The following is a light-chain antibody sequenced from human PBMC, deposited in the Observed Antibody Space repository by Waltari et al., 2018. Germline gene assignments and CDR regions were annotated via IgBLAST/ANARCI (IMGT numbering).Light chain of an antibody. V-gene: IGKV3-20*01. CDR1: QSVSRA. CDR2: GAS. Sequence: LTQSPGTFPLSPGERSTPTCSASQSVSRALAWYQQKPGQAPRLLISGASNRATGIPDRFSGSGSGTDFSLTISSLEPEDFAVYYCQHYVRLPATFGQGTKVEIK. J-gene: IGKJ1*01. CDR3: QHYVRLPAT.